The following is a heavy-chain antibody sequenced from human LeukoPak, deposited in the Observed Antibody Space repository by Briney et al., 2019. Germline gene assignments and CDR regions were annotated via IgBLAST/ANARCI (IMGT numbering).Heavy chain of an antibody. CDR2: ISDSGGST. CDR1: GFTFSSYA. Sequence: PGGPLRLSCAASGFTFSSYAMSWVRQAPGKGLEWVSAISDSGGSTYYADSVKGRFTISRDNSKNTLYLQMNSLRAEDTAVYYCAKDRYGDYVGFSYWGQGTLVTVSS. V-gene: IGHV3-23*01. CDR3: AKDRYGDYVGFSY. J-gene: IGHJ4*02. D-gene: IGHD4-17*01.